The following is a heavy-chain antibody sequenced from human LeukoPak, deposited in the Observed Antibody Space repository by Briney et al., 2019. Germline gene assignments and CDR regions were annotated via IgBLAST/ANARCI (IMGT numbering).Heavy chain of an antibody. CDR1: GFTFSSYA. V-gene: IGHV3-30-3*01. CDR3: ARDSGGYYCRDAFDI. Sequence: PGGSLRLSCAASGFTFSSYAMHWVRQAPGKGLEWVAVISYDGGNKYYADSVKGRFTISRDNSKNTLYLQMNSLRAENTAVYYCARDSGGYYCRDAFDIWGQGTMVTVSS. CDR2: ISYDGGNK. D-gene: IGHD3-22*01. J-gene: IGHJ3*02.